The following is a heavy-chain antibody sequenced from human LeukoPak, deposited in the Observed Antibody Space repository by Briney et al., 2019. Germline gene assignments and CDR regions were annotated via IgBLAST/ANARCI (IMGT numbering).Heavy chain of an antibody. CDR3: ARGDDILTGYPDDY. J-gene: IGHJ4*02. CDR2: ISAYNGNT. D-gene: IGHD3-9*01. CDR1: XYTXXSYG. Sequence: GASVKVSXKAXXYTXXSYGISWVRQAPGQGLEWMGWISAYNGNTNYAQKLQGRVTMTTDTSTSTAYMELRSLRSDDTAVYYCARGDDILTGYPDDYWGQGTLVTVSS. V-gene: IGHV1-18*01.